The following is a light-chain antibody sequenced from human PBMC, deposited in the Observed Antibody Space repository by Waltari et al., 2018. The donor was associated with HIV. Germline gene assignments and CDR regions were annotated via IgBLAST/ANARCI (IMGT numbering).Light chain of an antibody. CDR2: SSN. CDR3: AAWDDSRNAHVV. J-gene: IGLJ2*01. Sequence: QSVLTQPPSASGTPGQRVTISCSGSNSNIGSNSVNWYQQLPGTAPKLLIYSSNQRPLGVPDRFSGSKSGNSASLAISGLQSDDEADYYCAAWDDSRNAHVVFGGGTKLTVL. V-gene: IGLV1-44*01. CDR1: NSNIGSNS.